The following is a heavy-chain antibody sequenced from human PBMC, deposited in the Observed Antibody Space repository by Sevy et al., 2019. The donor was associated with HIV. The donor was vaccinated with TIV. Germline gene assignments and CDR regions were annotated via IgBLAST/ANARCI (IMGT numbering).Heavy chain of an antibody. CDR2: IYNSGST. Sequence: SETLSLTCTVSGGSISSYYWSWIRQPPGKGLEWIGYIYNSGSTNYNPSLKSRVTISVDTSKNQFSLKMRTVTAADTAVYYCARLDSSGDYFDYWGQGTLVTVSS. V-gene: IGHV4-59*12. CDR3: ARLDSSGDYFDY. CDR1: GGSISSYY. J-gene: IGHJ4*02. D-gene: IGHD6-19*01.